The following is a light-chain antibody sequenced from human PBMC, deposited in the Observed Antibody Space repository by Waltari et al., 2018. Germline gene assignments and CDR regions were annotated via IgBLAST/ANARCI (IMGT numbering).Light chain of an antibody. CDR2: SAS. Sequence: DILMTQSPSTLSASVGDRVTITCRANQSVSEWLAGYQQKPVKAPKLLIYSASNLKSGVPSRFSGSGSLTEFTLTISGLQPDDFATYYCQQYSSYSISFGQGTRLEIK. J-gene: IGKJ5*01. V-gene: IGKV1-5*03. CDR3: QQYSSYSIS. CDR1: QSVSEW.